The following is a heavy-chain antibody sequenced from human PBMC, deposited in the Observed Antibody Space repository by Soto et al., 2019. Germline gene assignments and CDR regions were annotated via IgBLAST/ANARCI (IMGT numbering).Heavy chain of an antibody. D-gene: IGHD1-26*01. CDR1: GGSMITSNW. V-gene: IGHV4-4*02. CDR2: LYHSGNT. Sequence: QVQLQESGPGLVKPSGTLSLTCAVSGGSMITSNWWTWVRQPPGKGLEWIGELYHSGNTNYNPALKSRVTISVDKSKIHFSLRLTSVTAADTAVYYCARQGYSGSSRFDPWGQGTLVIVSS. J-gene: IGHJ5*02. CDR3: ARQGYSGSSRFDP.